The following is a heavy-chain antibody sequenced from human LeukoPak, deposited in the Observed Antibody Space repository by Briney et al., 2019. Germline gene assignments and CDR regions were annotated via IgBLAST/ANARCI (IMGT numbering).Heavy chain of an antibody. Sequence: GGSLRLSCAASGFTFSDYYMSWIRQAPGKGLEWVSYISSSGSTIYYADSVKGRFTISRDNAKNSLYLQMNSLRAEDTAVYYCAKDQYYSPRWYYYYMDVWGKGTTVTVSS. D-gene: IGHD3-10*01. V-gene: IGHV3-11*04. J-gene: IGHJ6*03. CDR2: ISSSGSTI. CDR1: GFTFSDYY. CDR3: AKDQYYSPRWYYYYMDV.